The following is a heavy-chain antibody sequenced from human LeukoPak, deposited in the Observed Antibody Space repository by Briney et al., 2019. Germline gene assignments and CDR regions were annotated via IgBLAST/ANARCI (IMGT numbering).Heavy chain of an antibody. J-gene: IGHJ6*02. CDR1: GFTFSSYW. Sequence: GGSLRLSCAASGFTFSSYWMSWVRQAPGKGLEWVANIKQDGSEKYYVDSVKGRFTTSRDNAKNSLYLQMNSLRAEDTAVYYCARDPSEYYYYGMDVWGQGTTVTVSS. CDR2: IKQDGSEK. V-gene: IGHV3-7*01. CDR3: ARDPSEYYYYGMDV.